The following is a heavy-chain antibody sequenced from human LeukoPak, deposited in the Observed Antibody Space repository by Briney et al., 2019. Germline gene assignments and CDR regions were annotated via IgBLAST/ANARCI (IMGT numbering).Heavy chain of an antibody. V-gene: IGHV5-51*04. CDR1: GYPFTSYW. CDR2: IYPGDSDT. CDR3: ASPDY. J-gene: IGHJ4*02. Sequence: GESLKISCKGSGYPFTSYWIGWVGQIPGKGLEWMGIIYPGDSDTRYSTSFQGQVTISADKPISTSYLQWTILKPSDTAMFYRASPDYWGEGSLLTVSS.